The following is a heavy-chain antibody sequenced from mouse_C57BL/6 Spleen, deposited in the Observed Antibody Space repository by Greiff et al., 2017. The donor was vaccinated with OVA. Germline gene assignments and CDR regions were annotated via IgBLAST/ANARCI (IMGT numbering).Heavy chain of an antibody. CDR2: IHPNSGST. Sequence: VKLQESGAELVKPGASVKLSCKASGYTFTSYWMHWVKQRPGQGLEWIGMIHPNSGSTNYNEKFKSKATLPVDKSSSTAYMQLSSLTSEDSAVYYCARGDYGSSYFDYWGQGTTLTVSS. D-gene: IGHD1-1*01. J-gene: IGHJ2*01. CDR1: GYTFTSYW. CDR3: ARGDYGSSYFDY. V-gene: IGHV1-64*01.